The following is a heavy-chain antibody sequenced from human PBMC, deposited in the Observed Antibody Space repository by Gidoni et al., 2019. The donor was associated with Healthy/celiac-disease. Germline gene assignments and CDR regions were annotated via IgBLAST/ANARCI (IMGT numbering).Heavy chain of an antibody. J-gene: IGHJ6*02. Sequence: EVQLVESGGGLVKPGGSLRRSWAASGFTFSNAWMSWVRQAAGKGLEWVGRIKSKTDGGTTDYAAPVKGRFTISRDDSKNTLYLQMNSLKTEDTAVYYCTTDLVVTLGMDVWGQGTTVTVSS. CDR1: GFTFSNAW. D-gene: IGHD2-15*01. CDR2: IKSKTDGGTT. CDR3: TTDLVVTLGMDV. V-gene: IGHV3-15*01.